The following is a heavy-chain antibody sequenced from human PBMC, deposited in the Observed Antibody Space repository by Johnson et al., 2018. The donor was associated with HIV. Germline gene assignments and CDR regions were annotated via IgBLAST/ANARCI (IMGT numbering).Heavy chain of an antibody. D-gene: IGHD3-9*01. Sequence: MLLVESGGGLVQPGGSLRLSCAASGFTFSSYWMSWVRQAPGKGLEWVANIKQDGSEKYYVDSVKGRFTISRDNSKNTVYLQMNSLRAEDTAVYYCARGYILTGYSGVFDMWGQGTMVTVSS. V-gene: IGHV3-7*02. J-gene: IGHJ3*02. CDR3: ARGYILTGYSGVFDM. CDR2: IKQDGSEK. CDR1: GFTFSSYW.